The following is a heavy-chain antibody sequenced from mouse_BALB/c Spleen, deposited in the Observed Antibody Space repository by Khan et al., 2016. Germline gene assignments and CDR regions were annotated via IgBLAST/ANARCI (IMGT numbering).Heavy chain of an antibody. D-gene: IGHD3-1*01. CDR3: ARAGGFIDV. Sequence: EVELVESGGGLVKPGGSLKLSCAASGFTFSYYAMSWVRQTPEKRLEWVASIISGGNTYYPDSVKGRFTISRDNAMYILYLQMRSLVTEDTALYYWARAGGFIDVWGAGTTVTVSS. J-gene: IGHJ1*01. CDR2: IISGGNT. CDR1: GFTFSYYA. V-gene: IGHV5-6-5*01.